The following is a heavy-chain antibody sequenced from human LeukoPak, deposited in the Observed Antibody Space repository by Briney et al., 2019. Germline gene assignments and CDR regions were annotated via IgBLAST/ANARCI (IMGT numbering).Heavy chain of an antibody. V-gene: IGHV4-59*01. CDR2: IHYSGRT. CDR3: ARGRLQLVLEYDYYMDV. CDR1: GGSLSNYY. J-gene: IGHJ6*03. D-gene: IGHD6-13*01. Sequence: SETLSLTCTVSGGSLSNYYWGWIRQPPGKGLEWIAYIHYSGRTGYNPSLKSRATISDDTSKNQVSLKVNSVTAADTAVYYCARGRLQLVLEYDYYMDVWGKGTTVIVSS.